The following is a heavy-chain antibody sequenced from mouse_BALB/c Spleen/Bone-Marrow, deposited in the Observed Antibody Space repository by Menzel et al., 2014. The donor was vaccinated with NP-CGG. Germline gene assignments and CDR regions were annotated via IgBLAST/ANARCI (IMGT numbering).Heavy chain of an antibody. J-gene: IGHJ3*01. V-gene: IGHV5-4*02. CDR3: ARDGDYSYAWFAY. D-gene: IGHD2-12*01. CDR1: GFTFSDYY. CDR2: ISDGGSYT. Sequence: EVKVVESGGGLVKPGGSLKLSCAASGFTFSDYYMYWVRQTPEKRLEWVAIISDGGSYTFYPDSVKGRFTISRGNAKNSLYLQMSSLKSEDTAMYYCARDGDYSYAWFAYWGQGTLVTVSA.